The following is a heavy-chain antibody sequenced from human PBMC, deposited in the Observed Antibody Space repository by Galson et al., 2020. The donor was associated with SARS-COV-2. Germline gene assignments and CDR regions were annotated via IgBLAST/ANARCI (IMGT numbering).Heavy chain of an antibody. J-gene: IGHJ2*01. CDR1: GFSISTTNY. V-gene: IGHV4-38-2*01. CDR3: ARQGVTMIVVLTVHGWVFDF. CDR2: VYPSGST. D-gene: IGHD3-22*01. Sequence: SETLSLTCAVSGFSISTTNYWSWIRPAPGKVLEWIGSVYPSGSTYFNPSLKSRVTISLDTSKNQFFLRLTSVTAADTALYYCARQGVTMIVVLTVHGWVFDFWGRGTLVTVSS.